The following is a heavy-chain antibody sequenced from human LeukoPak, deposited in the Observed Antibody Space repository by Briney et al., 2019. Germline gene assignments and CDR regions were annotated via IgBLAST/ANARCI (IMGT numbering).Heavy chain of an antibody. Sequence: SETLSLTCTVSGGSISSGDYYWSWIRQPPGKGLEWIGYIYYSGSTYYNPSLKSRVTISVDTSKNQFSLKLSSVTAADTAVYYCARGFRSERRRYYYDSSAPLRFDYWGQGTLVTVSS. CDR2: IYYSGST. CDR1: GGSISSGDYY. J-gene: IGHJ4*02. V-gene: IGHV4-30-4*08. D-gene: IGHD3-22*01. CDR3: ARGFRSERRRYYYDSSAPLRFDY.